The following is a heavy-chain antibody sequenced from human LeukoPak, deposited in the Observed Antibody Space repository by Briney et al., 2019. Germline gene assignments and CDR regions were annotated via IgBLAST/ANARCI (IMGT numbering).Heavy chain of an antibody. D-gene: IGHD2-2*01. CDR2: ISSSSSTI. V-gene: IGHV3-48*02. CDR1: GLTFSSYS. CDR3: ARNGGCSSTSCYSEGLFDY. Sequence: GGYLRLSCAAAGLTFSSYSMNWVRQDPGKGLEWVSFISSSSSTIYYADSVKGRFTISRDNAKNSLYLQMNSLRDEDTAVYYCARNGGCSSTSCYSEGLFDYWGQGTLVTVSS. J-gene: IGHJ4*02.